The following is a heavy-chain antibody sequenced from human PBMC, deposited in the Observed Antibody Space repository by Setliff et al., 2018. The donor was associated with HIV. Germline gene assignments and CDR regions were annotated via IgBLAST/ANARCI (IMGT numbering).Heavy chain of an antibody. CDR2: INHSGST. CDR1: GGPISSSNW. CDR3: ARRSIAVREAQFDP. J-gene: IGHJ5*02. Sequence: SETLSLTCAVSGGPISSSNWWSWVRQPPGKGLEWIGEINHSGSTNYNPSLKSRVIISVDTPRNQFSLRVTSVTAADTALYYCARRSIAVREAQFDPWGQGTQVTVSS. V-gene: IGHV4-4*02. D-gene: IGHD6-6*01.